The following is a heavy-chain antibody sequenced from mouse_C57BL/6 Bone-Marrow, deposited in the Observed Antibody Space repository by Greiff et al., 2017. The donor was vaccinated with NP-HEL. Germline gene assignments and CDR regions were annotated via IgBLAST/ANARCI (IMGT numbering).Heavy chain of an antibody. V-gene: IGHV1-15*01. D-gene: IGHD1-1*01. CDR1: GYTFTDYE. J-gene: IGHJ1*03. CDR2: IDPETGGT. Sequence: VKLMESGAELVRPGASVTLSCKASGYTFTDYEMHWVKQTPVHGLEWIGAIDPETGGTAYNQKFKGKAILTADKSSSTAYMELRSLTSEDSAVYYCTSLYYYGSSYGYFDVWGTGTTVTVSS. CDR3: TSLYYYGSSYGYFDV.